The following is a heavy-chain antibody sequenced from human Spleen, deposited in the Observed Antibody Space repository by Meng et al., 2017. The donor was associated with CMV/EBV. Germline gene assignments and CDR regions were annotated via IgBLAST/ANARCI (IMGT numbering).Heavy chain of an antibody. Sequence: QPQGAGSGLVKPSQPLSLTCALSGGSISRGCYSWSWIRQPPGKGLEWIGYIYHSGSTYYNPSLKSRVTISVDRSKNQFSLKLSSVTAADTAVYYCARGQSQWIQLPFDYWGQGTLVTVSS. D-gene: IGHD5-18*01. V-gene: IGHV4-30-2*01. CDR2: IYHSGST. J-gene: IGHJ4*02. CDR3: ARGQSQWIQLPFDY. CDR1: GGSISRGCYS.